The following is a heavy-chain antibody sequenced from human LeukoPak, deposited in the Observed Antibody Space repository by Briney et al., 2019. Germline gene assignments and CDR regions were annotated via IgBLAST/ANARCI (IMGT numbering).Heavy chain of an antibody. CDR3: ARDRYPYGMDV. Sequence: SETLSLTCTVSGGSISSYYWSWIRQPPGKGLEWIGYIYDSGSTNYNPSLKSRVTISVDTSKNQFSLKLSSVTAADTAVYYCARDRYPYGMDVWGQGTTVTVSS. J-gene: IGHJ6*02. CDR2: IYDSGST. D-gene: IGHD1-1*01. V-gene: IGHV4-59*01. CDR1: GGSISSYY.